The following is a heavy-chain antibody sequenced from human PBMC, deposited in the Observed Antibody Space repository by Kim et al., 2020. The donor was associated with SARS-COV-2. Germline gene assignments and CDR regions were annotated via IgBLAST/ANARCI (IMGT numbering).Heavy chain of an antibody. D-gene: IGHD6-13*01. J-gene: IGHJ6*02. CDR3: TTAAAGRNYYYYGMDV. V-gene: IGHV3-15*01. Sequence: PVKGRFTISRDDSKTTLYLQMNSLKTEDTAVYYCTTAAAGRNYYYYGMDVWGQGTTVTVSS.